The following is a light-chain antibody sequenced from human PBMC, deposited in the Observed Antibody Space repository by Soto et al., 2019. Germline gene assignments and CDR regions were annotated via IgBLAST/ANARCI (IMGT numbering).Light chain of an antibody. CDR2: AAS. Sequence: DIQMTQSPTSLSASVGDRVTITCRASQDIRNFVAWYQQKPGKAPKLLIYAASTLQSGVPSRFSGSGSGTDFTLTINSLQPEDVATYSCQKYSSGPVFGPGTKVELK. CDR1: QDIRNF. J-gene: IGKJ3*01. CDR3: QKYSSGPV. V-gene: IGKV1-27*01.